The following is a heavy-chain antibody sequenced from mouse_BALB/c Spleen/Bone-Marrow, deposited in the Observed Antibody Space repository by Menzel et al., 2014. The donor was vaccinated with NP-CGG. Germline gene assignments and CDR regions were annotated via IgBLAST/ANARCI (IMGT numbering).Heavy chain of an antibody. Sequence: VQLQQSGPELVKPGASVKMSCKASGYAFTAYVMHWVQQKPGQGLEWIGYINPYNDGTKYNEKFKGKATLTSDKSPSTAYMELSSLTSEDSAVYYCAREGGLRRGDYYAMDYWGQGTSVTVSS. D-gene: IGHD2-4*01. V-gene: IGHV1-14*01. CDR2: INPYNDGT. J-gene: IGHJ4*01. CDR3: AREGGLRRGDYYAMDY. CDR1: GYAFTAYV.